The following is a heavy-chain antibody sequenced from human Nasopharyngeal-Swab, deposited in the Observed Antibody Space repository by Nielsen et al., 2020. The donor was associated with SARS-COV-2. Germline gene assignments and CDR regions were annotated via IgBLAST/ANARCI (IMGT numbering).Heavy chain of an antibody. CDR2: ISYDGSNK. CDR3: TTEDYRYYYGMDV. D-gene: IGHD4-11*01. J-gene: IGHJ6*02. V-gene: IGHV3-30*04. Sequence: GESLKISCAASGFTFSSYAMHWVRQAPGKGLEWVAVISYDGSNKYYADSVKGRFTISRDNSKNTLYLQMISLKTDDTAVYYCTTEDYRYYYGMDVWGQGTTVTVSS. CDR1: GFTFSSYA.